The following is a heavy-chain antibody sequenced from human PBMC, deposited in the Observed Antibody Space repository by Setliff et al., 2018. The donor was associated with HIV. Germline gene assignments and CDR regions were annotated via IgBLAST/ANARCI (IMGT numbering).Heavy chain of an antibody. Sequence: SETLSLTCTVSGGSFSSGTYFWGWLRQSPGKGLEWLGTMFYRGSTYYNPSLKSRVTISADTFTLSLSSVTAAGTAVYYCARAYSGTYTLAFDHWGQGMLVTVSS. CDR3: ARAYSGTYTLAFDH. J-gene: IGHJ4*02. CDR2: MFYRGST. V-gene: IGHV4-39*02. CDR1: GGSFSSGTYF. D-gene: IGHD1-26*01.